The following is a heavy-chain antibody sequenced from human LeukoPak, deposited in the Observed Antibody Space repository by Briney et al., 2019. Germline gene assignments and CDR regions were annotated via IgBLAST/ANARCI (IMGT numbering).Heavy chain of an antibody. J-gene: IGHJ4*02. D-gene: IGHD1-26*01. CDR3: ARDLRPYSGSCADY. V-gene: IGHV3-30-3*01. CDR1: GFTFSNYA. Sequence: GGSLRLSCAASGFTFSNYAMHWVRQAPGKGLGWVAVISFDGNTKYYTDSVKGRFTISRDNSMNTVYLQMNSLKPEDTAVYYCARDLRPYSGSCADYWGQGTLVTVSS. CDR2: ISFDGNTK.